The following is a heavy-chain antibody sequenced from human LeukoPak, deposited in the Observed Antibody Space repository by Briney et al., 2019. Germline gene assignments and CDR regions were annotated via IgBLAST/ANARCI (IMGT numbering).Heavy chain of an antibody. CDR2: IRSKVYGETT. CDR1: GFSFGGYA. J-gene: IGHJ6*02. V-gene: IGHV3-49*04. Sequence: PGGSLRLSCTTSGFSFGGYAMTWVRQAPGKGLQWVGFIRSKVYGETTEYAASVKGRFTMSRDDSRGIAYLEMNSLKIEDTAVYFCAKTIYPVLDYYGLDVWGLGTAVTVS. CDR3: AKTIYPVLDYYGLDV. D-gene: IGHD3-3*02.